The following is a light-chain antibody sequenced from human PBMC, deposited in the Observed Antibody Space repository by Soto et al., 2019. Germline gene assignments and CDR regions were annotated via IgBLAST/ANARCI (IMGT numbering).Light chain of an antibody. J-gene: IGKJ5*01. CDR1: QSISIW. V-gene: IGKV1-5*03. CDR3: QQYNTYST. CDR2: KAS. Sequence: DIQMTQSPSSVSASVGDRVTITCRASQSISIWLAWYQQKPGKAPKILIYKASSLESGVPSRFSGSGSGTEFTLTISSLQPDDFATYYCQQYNTYSTFGQGTRLEIK.